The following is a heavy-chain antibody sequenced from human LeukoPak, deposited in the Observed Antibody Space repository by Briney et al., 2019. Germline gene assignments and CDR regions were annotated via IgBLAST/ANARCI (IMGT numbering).Heavy chain of an antibody. CDR1: GFTFSNYA. V-gene: IGHV3-23*01. D-gene: IGHD1-14*01. CDR3: SKATGPNSFRYIEY. CDR2: ISRRGDTT. J-gene: IGHJ4*02. Sequence: GGSLRLSCGASGFTFSNYAMTWVRQVPGKGLEWLSGISRRGDTTYYTDSVKGRFTISRDNSNNTLYLQMNTLRADDTAVYYCSKATGPNSFRYIEYWGQGTLVTVSS.